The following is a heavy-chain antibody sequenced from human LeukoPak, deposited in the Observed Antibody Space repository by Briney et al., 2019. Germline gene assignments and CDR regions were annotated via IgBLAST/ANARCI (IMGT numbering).Heavy chain of an antibody. CDR2: INHSGST. Sequence: SETLSLTCAVYGGSFSGYYWSWIRQPPGKGLEWIGEINHSGSTNYNPSLESRVTISVDTSKNQFSLKLTSVTAADTAVYYCARGSDPWGQGTLVTVSS. J-gene: IGHJ5*02. V-gene: IGHV4-34*01. CDR3: ARGSDP. CDR1: GGSFSGYY.